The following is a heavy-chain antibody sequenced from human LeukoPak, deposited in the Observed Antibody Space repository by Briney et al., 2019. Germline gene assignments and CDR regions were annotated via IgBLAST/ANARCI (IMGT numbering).Heavy chain of an antibody. V-gene: IGHV3-30*03. CDR1: GVTFSNYG. J-gene: IGHJ4*02. CDR2: ISSNGNDK. Sequence: GGCLRLSCAASGVTFSNYGMHWVRQAPGKGLEWVALISSNGNDKLYGDSVKGRFTISRDDSKSTLYLQMNNLRVEDTAVYYCTTKVIRGNSGDDYDDWGQGTLVTVSS. CDR3: TTKVIRGNSGDDYDD. D-gene: IGHD5-12*01.